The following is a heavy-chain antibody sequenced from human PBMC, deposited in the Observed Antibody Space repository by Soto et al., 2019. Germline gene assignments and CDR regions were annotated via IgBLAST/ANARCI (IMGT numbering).Heavy chain of an antibody. CDR3: ARVGAAAGFYGMDV. V-gene: IGHV3-7*03. CDR2: IKQDGSEK. D-gene: IGHD6-13*01. J-gene: IGHJ6*02. CDR1: GFTFSSYW. Sequence: GGSLRLSCAAYGFTFSSYWMSWVRQAPGKGLEWVANIKQDGSEKYYVDSVKGRFTISRDNAKNSLYLQMNSLRAEDTAVYYCARVGAAAGFYGMDVWGQGTTVTVSS.